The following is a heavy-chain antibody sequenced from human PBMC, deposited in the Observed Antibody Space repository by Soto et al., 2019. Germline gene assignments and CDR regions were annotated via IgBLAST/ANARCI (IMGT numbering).Heavy chain of an antibody. CDR2: ISGSGGST. J-gene: IGHJ4*02. D-gene: IGHD6-19*01. CDR3: AKDRIAVAGPYYFDY. Sequence: GGSLRLSCAASGFTFSSYAMSWVRQAPGKGLEWVSAISGSGGSTYYADSVKGRLTISRDNSKNTLYLQMNSLRAEDTAVYYCAKDRIAVAGPYYFDYWGQGTLVTVSS. V-gene: IGHV3-23*01. CDR1: GFTFSSYA.